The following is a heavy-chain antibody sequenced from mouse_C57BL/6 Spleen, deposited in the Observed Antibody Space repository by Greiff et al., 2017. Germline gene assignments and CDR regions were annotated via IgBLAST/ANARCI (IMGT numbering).Heavy chain of an antibody. CDR2: IGPGSGST. J-gene: IGHJ4*01. CDR3: ARDEDYDYYRNAMDY. Sequence: QVQLQQSGAELVKPGASVKISCKASGYTFTDYYINWVKQRPGQGLEWIGKIGPGSGSTYYNEKFKGKATLTANKSSSTAYMQLSSLTSEDSAVYFCARDEDYDYYRNAMDYWGQGTSVTVSS. V-gene: IGHV1-77*01. D-gene: IGHD2-4*01. CDR1: GYTFTDYY.